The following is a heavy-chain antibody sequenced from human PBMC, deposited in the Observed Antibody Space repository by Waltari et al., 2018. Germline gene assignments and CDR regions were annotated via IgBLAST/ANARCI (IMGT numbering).Heavy chain of an antibody. Sequence: EVQLVESGGGLVQPGGSLRLSCAASGFTFSSYAMSWVRQAPGKGLEWVSAISGIGGSTYYADSVKVRFTISRDNSKNTLYLQMNSLRAEDTAVYYCAKGGTIFGVVRGYYYYYYMDVWGKGTTVTVSS. V-gene: IGHV3-23*04. CDR2: ISGIGGST. D-gene: IGHD3-3*01. CDR3: AKGGTIFGVVRGYYYYYYMDV. J-gene: IGHJ6*03. CDR1: GFTFSSYA.